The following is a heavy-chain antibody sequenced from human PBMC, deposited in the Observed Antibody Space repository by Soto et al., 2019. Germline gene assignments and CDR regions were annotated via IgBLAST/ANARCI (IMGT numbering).Heavy chain of an antibody. J-gene: IGHJ3*02. CDR3: ARDLVLVPAATHDAFDI. CDR1: GFTFSSFS. V-gene: IGHV3-21*01. CDR2: ISSSSSYI. Sequence: EVQLVESGGGLVKPGGSLRLSCAASGFTFSSFSMNWVRQAPGKGLEWVQSISSSSSYIYYADSVKGRFTISRDNAKNSLYLQMNSLRAEDTAVYYCARDLVLVPAATHDAFDIWGQGTMVTVSS. D-gene: IGHD2-2*01.